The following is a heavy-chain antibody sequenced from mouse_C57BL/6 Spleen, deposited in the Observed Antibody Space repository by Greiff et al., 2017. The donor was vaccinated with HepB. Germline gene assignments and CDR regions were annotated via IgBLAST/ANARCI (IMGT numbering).Heavy chain of an antibody. Sequence: EVQLQQSGPELVKPGASVKISCKASGYTFTDYYMNWVKQSHGKSLEWIGDINPNNGGTSYNQKFKGKATLTVDKSSSTAYMELRSLTSEDSAVYYCAEGYSFAYWGQGTLVTVSA. D-gene: IGHD2-3*01. J-gene: IGHJ3*01. V-gene: IGHV1-26*01. CDR2: INPNNGGT. CDR1: GYTFTDYY. CDR3: AEGYSFAY.